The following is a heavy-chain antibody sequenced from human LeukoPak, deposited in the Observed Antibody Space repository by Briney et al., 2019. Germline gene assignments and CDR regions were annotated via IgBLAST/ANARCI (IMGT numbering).Heavy chain of an antibody. CDR3: SKGSDRYYVEY. CDR2: ISTSDGST. CDR1: GFTFNNYA. Sequence: PGGSLRLSCAASGFTFNNYAMYWVRQGPGKGLEWVSAISTSDGSTYSADSVKGRFTISSDNSEKTMYLQLKSLSAENTAAYYCSKGSDRYYVEYWGQGTLVTVSS. V-gene: IGHV3-23*01. J-gene: IGHJ4*02.